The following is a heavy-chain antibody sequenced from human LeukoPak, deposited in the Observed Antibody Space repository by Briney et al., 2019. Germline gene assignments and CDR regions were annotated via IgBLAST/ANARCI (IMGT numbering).Heavy chain of an antibody. CDR2: ASGSAGST. Sequence: GGSLRLSCAASGFTFSSYDMSWVRQAPGKGLEWVSTASGSAGSTYYADSVKGRFTISRDNSKNTLYLQMNSLRAEDTAVYYCAKCSSTSCYYYYYYMDVWGKGTTVTISS. CDR1: GFTFSSYD. V-gene: IGHV3-23*01. J-gene: IGHJ6*03. D-gene: IGHD2-2*01. CDR3: AKCSSTSCYYYYYYMDV.